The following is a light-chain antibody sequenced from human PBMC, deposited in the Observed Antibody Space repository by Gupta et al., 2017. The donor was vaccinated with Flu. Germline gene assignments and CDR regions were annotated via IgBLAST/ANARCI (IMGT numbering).Light chain of an antibody. V-gene: IGKV1-39*01. CDR2: AAS. J-gene: IGKJ1*01. CDR3: HQNDSNLPWT. Sequence: DIQMTQSPSSLSASVGDRGTITCRTSQSIRSYLNWYQQKPGKAPKPLIYAASSWQRGGPSRFSGSGYGRDFTLAISRRQREDFAASYFHQNDSNLPWTFGQGTKVEIK. CDR1: QSIRSY.